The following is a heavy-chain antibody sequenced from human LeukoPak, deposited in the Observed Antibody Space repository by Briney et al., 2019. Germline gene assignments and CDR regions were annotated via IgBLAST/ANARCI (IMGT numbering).Heavy chain of an antibody. CDR2: ISGSGGAT. V-gene: IGHV3-23*01. D-gene: IGHD2-2*01. CDR3: AKVGSDCSITRCFPWWFDP. J-gene: IGHJ5*02. CDR1: GFTFSNCA. Sequence: PGGSLRLSCAASGFTFSNCAMSWVRQAPGKGLEWVSVISGSGGATYYIDSVKGRFTISRDNSKNTLYLQMNSLRAEDTAVYYCAKVGSDCSITRCFPWWFDPWGQGTLVTVSS.